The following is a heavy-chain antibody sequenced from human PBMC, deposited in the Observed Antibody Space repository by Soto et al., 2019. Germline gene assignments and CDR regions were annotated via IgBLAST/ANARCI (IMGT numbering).Heavy chain of an antibody. J-gene: IGHJ3*02. CDR1: GGSISSGGYY. D-gene: IGHD3-22*01. V-gene: IGHV4-31*03. CDR3: AMGGGDRWLDGAFDI. Sequence: QVQLQESGPGLVKPSQTLSLTCTVSGGSISSGGYYWSWIRQHPGKGLEWIGYIYYSGSTYYNPSPESRVTISVDTSKNQFSLKLSSVTAADTAVYYWAMGGGDRWLDGAFDIWGQGTMVTVSS. CDR2: IYYSGST.